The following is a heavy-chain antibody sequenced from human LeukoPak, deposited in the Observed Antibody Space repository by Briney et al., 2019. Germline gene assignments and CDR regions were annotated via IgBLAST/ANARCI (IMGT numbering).Heavy chain of an antibody. J-gene: IGHJ4*02. Sequence: PSETLSLTCTVYGGSISSYYWSWIRQPPGTGLEWIGYIYYSGSTNYNPSLKSRVTISVDTSKNQFSLKLSSVTAADTAVYYCARGPGIAAAYDYWGQGTLVTVSS. CDR1: GGSISSYY. CDR2: IYYSGST. V-gene: IGHV4-59*01. CDR3: ARGPGIAAAYDY. D-gene: IGHD6-13*01.